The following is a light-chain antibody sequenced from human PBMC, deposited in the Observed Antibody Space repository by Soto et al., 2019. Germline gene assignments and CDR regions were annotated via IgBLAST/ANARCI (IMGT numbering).Light chain of an antibody. CDR1: QSVSSN. CDR3: HQYNNWPQT. J-gene: IGKJ1*01. V-gene: IGKV3-15*01. CDR2: GAS. Sequence: ETVMTQSPATLSLSPGERATLSCRTSQSVSSNLAWYQQKPGQAPRLLMYGASTRATGIPARFSGSGSGTEFTLTISSLQSEDFAVYYCHQYNNWPQTFGQGTKVDNK.